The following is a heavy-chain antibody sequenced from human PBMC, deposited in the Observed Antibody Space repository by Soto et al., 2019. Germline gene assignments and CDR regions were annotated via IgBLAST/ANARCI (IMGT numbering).Heavy chain of an antibody. CDR2: IKFDGSTT. Sequence: EVQVVESGGGLVQPGGSLRLSCVASGFTFSTYWMHWVRQAPGKGLVWVSRIKFDGSTTSYADSVKGRFTISRDNAKNTLYLQMNSLRAEDTGVYYCARGLRNYYGVDVWGQGTTVTVSS. D-gene: IGHD5-12*01. CDR1: GFTFSTYW. CDR3: ARGLRNYYGVDV. J-gene: IGHJ6*02. V-gene: IGHV3-74*01.